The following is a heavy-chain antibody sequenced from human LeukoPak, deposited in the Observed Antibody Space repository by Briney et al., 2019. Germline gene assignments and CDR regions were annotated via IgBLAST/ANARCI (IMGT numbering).Heavy chain of an antibody. CDR1: GFTFSSYA. V-gene: IGHV3-23*01. CDR2: LSGSGFTT. Sequence: GRSLRLSCAASGFTFSSYAMSWVRQAPGKGLEWVSALSGSGFTTYYADSVKGRFTISRDNSKNALYLQMNSLRAEDTAVYYCARDSTGPNYYGSGSYLRSGGFDYWGQGTLATDSS. CDR3: ARDSTGPNYYGSGSYLRSGGFDY. J-gene: IGHJ4*02. D-gene: IGHD3-10*01.